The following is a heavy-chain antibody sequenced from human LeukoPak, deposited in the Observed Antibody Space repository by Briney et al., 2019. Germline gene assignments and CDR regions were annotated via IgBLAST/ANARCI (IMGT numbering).Heavy chain of an antibody. V-gene: IGHV4-34*01. D-gene: IGHD3-9*01. CDR1: GGSFSGYY. CDR3: ARQRRYFDWLPRTAGYYYYMDV. CDR2: INHSGST. J-gene: IGHJ6*03. Sequence: PSETLSLTCAVYGGSFSGYYWSWIRQPPGKGLEWIGEINHSGSTNYNPSLKSRVTISVGTSKNQFSLKLSSVTAADTAVYYCARQRRYFDWLPRTAGYYYYMDVWGKGTTVTISS.